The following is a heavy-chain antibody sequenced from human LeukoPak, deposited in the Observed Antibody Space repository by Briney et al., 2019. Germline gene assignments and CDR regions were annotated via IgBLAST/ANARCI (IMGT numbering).Heavy chain of an antibody. V-gene: IGHV3-30-3*01. CDR2: ISYDGSNK. J-gene: IGHJ4*02. CDR1: GFTFSSYA. D-gene: IGHD1-26*01. CDR3: ARSRSGSYNIDY. Sequence: PGRSLRLSCAASGFTFSSYAMHWVRQDPGKGLEWVAVISYDGSNKYYADSVKGRFTISRDNSKNTLYLQMNSLRAEDTAAYYCARSRSGSYNIDYWGQGTLVTVSS.